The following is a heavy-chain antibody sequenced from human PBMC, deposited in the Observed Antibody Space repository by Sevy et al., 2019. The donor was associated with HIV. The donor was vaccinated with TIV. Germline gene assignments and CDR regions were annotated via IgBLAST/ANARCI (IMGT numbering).Heavy chain of an antibody. CDR1: GYTFTSYD. Sequence: ASVKVSCKASGYTFTSYDINWVRQATGQGLEWMGWMNPNSGNTGYAQKFQGRVTMTRNTSISTAYMELSSLRSEDTAVYYCARVLDIVVVPATTRGYYYGMDVWGQGTTVTVSS. CDR3: ARVLDIVVVPATTRGYYYGMDV. CDR2: MNPNSGNT. J-gene: IGHJ6*02. D-gene: IGHD2-2*03. V-gene: IGHV1-8*01.